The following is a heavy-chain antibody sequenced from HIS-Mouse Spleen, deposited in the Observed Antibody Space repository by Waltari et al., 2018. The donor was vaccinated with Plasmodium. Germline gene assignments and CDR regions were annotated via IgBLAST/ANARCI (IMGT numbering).Heavy chain of an antibody. D-gene: IGHD1-26*01. Sequence: EVQLVESGGGLVQPGGSLRLSCAASGFTFSSYSMNWVRQAPGKGLDWVSYISRRSSTIYYADSGKGRFTISRDNAKNSLYLQMNSLRAEDTAVYYCARVNSGSYYWFDPWGQGTLVTVSS. J-gene: IGHJ5*02. V-gene: IGHV3-48*01. CDR2: ISRRSSTI. CDR1: GFTFSSYS. CDR3: ARVNSGSYYWFDP.